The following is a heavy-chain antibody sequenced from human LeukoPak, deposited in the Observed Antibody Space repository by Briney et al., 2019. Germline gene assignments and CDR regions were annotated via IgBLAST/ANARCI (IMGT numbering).Heavy chain of an antibody. CDR3: ARDFRYYGSGSYFDY. CDR2: IIPIFGTA. Sequence: SVNVSCKASGGTFSSYAISWVRQAPGQGLEWMGGIIPIFGTANYAQKFQGRVTITADESTSTAYMELSSLRSEDTAVYYCARDFRYYGSGSYFDYWGQGTLVTVSS. J-gene: IGHJ4*02. D-gene: IGHD3-10*01. V-gene: IGHV1-69*13. CDR1: GGTFSSYA.